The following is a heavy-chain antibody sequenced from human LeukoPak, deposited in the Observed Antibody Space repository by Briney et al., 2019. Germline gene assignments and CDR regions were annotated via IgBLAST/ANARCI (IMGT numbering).Heavy chain of an antibody. V-gene: IGHV3-7*01. CDR1: GFTFSSYW. CDR3: ARKRPDSRNLDS. Sequence: GGSLRLSCAVSGFTFSSYWMSRVRQAPGKGLEWVANIKQDGSEKYYVDSVKGRFTISRDNAKNSLYLQMNDLRVEDTAVYYCARKRPDSRNLDSWGRGALVTISS. CDR2: IKQDGSEK. J-gene: IGHJ4*02. D-gene: IGHD1-14*01.